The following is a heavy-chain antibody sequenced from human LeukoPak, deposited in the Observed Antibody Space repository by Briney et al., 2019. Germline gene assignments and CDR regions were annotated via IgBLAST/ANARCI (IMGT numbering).Heavy chain of an antibody. CDR3: ARGYYGSGSYSDAFDT. CDR2: IYHSGST. CDR1: GGSISSGGYS. V-gene: IGHV4-30-2*01. Sequence: SQTLSLTCAVSGGSISSGGYSRSWIRQPPGKGLEWIGYIYHSGSTYYNPSLKSRVTISVDRSKNQFSLKLSSVTAADTAVYYCARGYYGSGSYSDAFDTWGQGTMVTVSS. D-gene: IGHD3-10*01. J-gene: IGHJ3*02.